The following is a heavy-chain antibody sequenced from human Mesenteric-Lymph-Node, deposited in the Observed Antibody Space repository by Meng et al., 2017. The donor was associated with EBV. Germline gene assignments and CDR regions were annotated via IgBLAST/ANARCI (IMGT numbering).Heavy chain of an antibody. D-gene: IGHD3-22*01. CDR2: INHSGST. J-gene: IGHJ4*02. CDR1: GGSFSGYY. V-gene: IGHV4-34*01. Sequence: QVQLQQWGAGLLKPSETLSLTCAVYGGSFSGYYWSWIRQPPGKGLEWIGEINHSGSTNYNPSLKSRVTISVDTSKNQFSLKLSSVTAADTAVYYCRYYYDSSGYSLDYWGQGTLVIVSS. CDR3: RYYYDSSGYSLDY.